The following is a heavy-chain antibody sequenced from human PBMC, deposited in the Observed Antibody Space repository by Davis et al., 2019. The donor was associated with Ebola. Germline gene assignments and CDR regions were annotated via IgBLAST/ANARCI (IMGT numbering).Heavy chain of an antibody. CDR2: ISSSSSYT. J-gene: IGHJ4*02. CDR3: ARNPMEWLFDY. Sequence: GESLKISCAASGFTFSDYYMSWIRQAPGKGLEWVSYISSSSSYTNYADSVKGRFTISRDNAKNSLYLQMNSLRAEDTAVYYCARNPMEWLFDYWGQGTLVTVSS. CDR1: GFTFSDYY. V-gene: IGHV3-11*06. D-gene: IGHD3-3*01.